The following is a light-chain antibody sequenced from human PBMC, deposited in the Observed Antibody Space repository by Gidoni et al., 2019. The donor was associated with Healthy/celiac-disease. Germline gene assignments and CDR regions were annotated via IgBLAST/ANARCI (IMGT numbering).Light chain of an antibody. Sequence: DIQMTQSPSSLSASVGDRVTITCRASQRISSYLNWYQQKPGKAPKILLYAASSLQSGVPSRFSGSGSGTDFTLTISSLQPEDFATYYCQQSYSTPRTFGQGTKVEIK. V-gene: IGKV1-39*01. CDR3: QQSYSTPRT. J-gene: IGKJ1*01. CDR1: QRISSY. CDR2: AAS.